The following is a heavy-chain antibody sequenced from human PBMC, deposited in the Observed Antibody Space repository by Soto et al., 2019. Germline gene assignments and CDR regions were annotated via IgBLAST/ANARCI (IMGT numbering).Heavy chain of an antibody. D-gene: IGHD6-19*01. CDR1: GFTFSSYG. V-gene: IGHV3-33*01. CDR2: IWYDGSNK. Sequence: GGSLRLSCAASGFTFSSYGMHWVRQAPGKGLEWVAVIWYDGSNKYYADSVKGRFTISRDNSKNTLYLQVNSLRAEDTAVYYCARDPQVAGPLDYWGQGTLVTVSS. J-gene: IGHJ4*02. CDR3: ARDPQVAGPLDY.